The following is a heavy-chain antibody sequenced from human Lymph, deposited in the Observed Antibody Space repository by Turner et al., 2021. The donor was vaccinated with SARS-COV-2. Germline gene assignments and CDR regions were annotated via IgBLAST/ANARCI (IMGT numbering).Heavy chain of an antibody. Sequence: QVQLVQSGAAVKKPGASMNVSCKVSGYTLTELSMHWVRQAPGKGLEWAGGFDPEDGEKVYAQKFQGRVTMTEDTSTDTAYMELSSLRSEDTAVYYCATVLCSGGSCYYYGMDVWGQGTTVTVSS. D-gene: IGHD2-15*01. J-gene: IGHJ6*02. CDR3: ATVLCSGGSCYYYGMDV. CDR1: GYTLTELS. V-gene: IGHV1-24*01. CDR2: FDPEDGEK.